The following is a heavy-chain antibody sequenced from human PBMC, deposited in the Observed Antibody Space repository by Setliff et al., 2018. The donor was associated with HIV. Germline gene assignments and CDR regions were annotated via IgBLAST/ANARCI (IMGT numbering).Heavy chain of an antibody. Sequence: GGSLRLSCSASGFTFSSYGMHWVRQAPGKGLEWVSAIGRTPGTIYYADSVKGRFAISRDNSMNTLYLQMTSLRAEDTAVYYCTKEASAYDDFWGQGTLVTVSS. D-gene: IGHD5-12*01. V-gene: IGHV3-23*01. CDR1: GFTFSSYG. J-gene: IGHJ4*02. CDR2: IGRTPGTI. CDR3: TKEASAYDDF.